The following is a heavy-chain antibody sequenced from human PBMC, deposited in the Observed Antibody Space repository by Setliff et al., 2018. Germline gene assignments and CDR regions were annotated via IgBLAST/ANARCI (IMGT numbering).Heavy chain of an antibody. CDR1: GFSFSGSY. D-gene: IGHD2-8*01. Sequence: PGESLKISCAASGFSFSGSYMSWVRQAPGKGLEWISKISGGGTTIFYADSVRGRLTISRDNTENSLYLQMNSLRAEDTAVYYCARDGVMYGMDVWGQGTTGTVSS. V-gene: IGHV3-11*04. J-gene: IGHJ6*02. CDR2: ISGGGTTI. CDR3: ARDGVMYGMDV.